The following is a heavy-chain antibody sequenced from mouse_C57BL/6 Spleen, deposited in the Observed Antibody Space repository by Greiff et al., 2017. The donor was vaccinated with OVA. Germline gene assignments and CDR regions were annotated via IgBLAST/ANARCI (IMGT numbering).Heavy chain of an antibody. CDR2: INPNNGGT. D-gene: IGHD4-1*01. CDR3: ARSRDWDYYAMDY. CDR1: GYTFTDYN. V-gene: IGHV1-18*01. J-gene: IGHJ4*01. Sequence: VQLKESGPELVKPGASVKIPCKASGYTFTDYNMDWVKQSHGKSLEWIGDINPNNGGTIYNQKFKGKATLTVDKSSSTAYMELRSLTSEDTAVYYCARSRDWDYYAMDYWGQGTSVTVSS.